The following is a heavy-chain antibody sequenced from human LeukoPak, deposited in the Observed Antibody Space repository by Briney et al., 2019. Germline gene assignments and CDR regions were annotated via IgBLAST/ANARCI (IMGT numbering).Heavy chain of an antibody. CDR3: ARLQPYTSSWGRGSAYLDY. CDR2: IHSSGST. J-gene: IGHJ4*02. CDR1: GGSFRNYY. V-gene: IGHV4-39*01. Sequence: SETLSLTCTVSGGSFRNYYWGWIRQPPGGGLEWLGDIHSSGSTHYNASLKSRVTISVDTSKNQFSLRLSSVTASDTAVYYCARLQPYTSSWGRGSAYLDYWGREPWSASPQ. D-gene: IGHD6-13*01.